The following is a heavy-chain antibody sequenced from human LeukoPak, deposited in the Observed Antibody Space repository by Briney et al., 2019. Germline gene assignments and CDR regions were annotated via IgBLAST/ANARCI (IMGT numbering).Heavy chain of an antibody. CDR1: GFTFSSYW. Sequence: GGSLRLFCAASGFTFSSYWMHWVRQAPGKGLVWVSCINSDGSSTSYADSVKGRFTISRDNAKNTLYLQMNSLRAEDTAVYYCARASCGGAIDYWGQGTLVTVSS. CDR2: INSDGSST. J-gene: IGHJ4*02. CDR3: ARASCGGAIDY. D-gene: IGHD3-16*01. V-gene: IGHV3-74*01.